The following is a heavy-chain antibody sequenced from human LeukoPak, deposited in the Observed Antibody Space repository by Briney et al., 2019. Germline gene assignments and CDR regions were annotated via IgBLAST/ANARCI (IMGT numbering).Heavy chain of an antibody. CDR2: INPNSGGT. V-gene: IGHV1-2*02. CDR1: GYTFTGYY. J-gene: IGHJ4*02. CDR3: ARARDSSGYSNFDY. Sequence: GASVKVSCKASGYTFTGYYMHWVRQAPGQGLEWMGWINPNSGGTNYAQKLQGRVTMTTDTSTSTAYMELRSLRSDDTAVYYCARARDSSGYSNFDYWGQGTLVTVSS. D-gene: IGHD3-22*01.